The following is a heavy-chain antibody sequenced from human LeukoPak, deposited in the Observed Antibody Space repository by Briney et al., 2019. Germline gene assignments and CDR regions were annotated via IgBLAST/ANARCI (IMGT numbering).Heavy chain of an antibody. CDR1: GFTFSSYG. J-gene: IGHJ4*02. D-gene: IGHD3-22*01. Sequence: GGSLRLSCAASGFTFSSYGMHWVRQAPGKGLEWVSAISGSGGTAYYADSVKGRFTISRGNSKNTLYLQMNSLRAEDTAVYYCAKKGYYDGSGYYMYYFDHWGQGTLVTVSS. CDR2: ISGSGGTA. CDR3: AKKGYYDGSGYYMYYFDH. V-gene: IGHV3-23*01.